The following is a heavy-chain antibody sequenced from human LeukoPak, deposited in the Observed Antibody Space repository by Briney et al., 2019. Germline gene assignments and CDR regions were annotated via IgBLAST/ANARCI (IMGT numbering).Heavy chain of an antibody. CDR1: GYTFTSYD. D-gene: IGHD6-13*01. J-gene: IGHJ3*02. Sequence: ASVKVSCKASGYTFTSYDINWVRQATGQGLEWMGWMNPNSGNTGYAQKFQGRVTITRNTSISTAYMELSSLRSEDTAVYYCATSSSPNDAFDIWGQGTMVTVSS. V-gene: IGHV1-8*03. CDR3: ATSSSPNDAFDI. CDR2: MNPNSGNT.